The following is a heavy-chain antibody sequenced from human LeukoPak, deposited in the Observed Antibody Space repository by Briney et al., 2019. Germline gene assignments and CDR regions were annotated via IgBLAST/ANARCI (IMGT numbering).Heavy chain of an antibody. CDR2: IYHSGST. CDR1: GGSISSYY. D-gene: IGHD3-10*01. J-gene: IGHJ4*02. Sequence: SETLSFTCTVSGGSISSYYWSWIRQPPGKGLEWIGYIYHSGSTYYNPSLKSRVTISVDRSKNQFSLKLSSVTAADTAVYYCARAPAQSITMVRGVTLFDYWGQGTLVTVSS. V-gene: IGHV4-59*12. CDR3: ARAPAQSITMVRGVTLFDY.